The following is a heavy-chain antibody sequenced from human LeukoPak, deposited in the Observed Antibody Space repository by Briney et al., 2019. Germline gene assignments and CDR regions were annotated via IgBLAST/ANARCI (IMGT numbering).Heavy chain of an antibody. J-gene: IGHJ3*02. D-gene: IGHD2-2*01. CDR1: GYSISSSNW. Sequence: PSETLSLTCAVSGYSISSSNWWGWIRQPPEKGLEWIGYIYYSGSIYYNPSLKSRVTMSVDTSKNQFSLKLSSVTAVDTAVYYCARSDNPAGDAFDIWGQGTMVTVSS. V-gene: IGHV4-28*05. CDR3: ARSDNPAGDAFDI. CDR2: IYYSGSI.